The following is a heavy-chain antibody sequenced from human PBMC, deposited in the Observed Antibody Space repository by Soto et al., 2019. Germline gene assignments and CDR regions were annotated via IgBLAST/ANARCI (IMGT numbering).Heavy chain of an antibody. J-gene: IGHJ4*02. Sequence: SETLSLTCTVSGGSISSYYWSWIRQPPGKGLEWIGYIYYSGSTNYNPSLKSRVTISVDTSKNQFSLKLSSVTAADTAVYYCARASYGDYAPFLFWGQGTLVTVSS. CDR2: IYYSGST. CDR1: GGSISSYY. D-gene: IGHD4-17*01. CDR3: ARASYGDYAPFLF. V-gene: IGHV4-59*01.